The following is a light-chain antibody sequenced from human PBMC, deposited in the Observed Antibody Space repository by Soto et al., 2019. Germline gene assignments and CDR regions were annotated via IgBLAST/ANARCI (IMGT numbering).Light chain of an antibody. CDR2: DAS. J-gene: IGKJ1*01. V-gene: IGKV3-11*01. CDR1: QSVSSS. CDR3: QQRRSWPRT. Sequence: EIVLTQSPATLSLSPGERATLSCRASQSVSSSLAWYQHKPGQVPRLVIYDASNRATGIPGRFSGSGSGPDFTLTIRSLEPEEFGVYYCQQRRSWPRTFGKGTKVEIK.